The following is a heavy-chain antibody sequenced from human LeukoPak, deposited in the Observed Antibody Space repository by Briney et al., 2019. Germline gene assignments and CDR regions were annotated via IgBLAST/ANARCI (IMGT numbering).Heavy chain of an antibody. Sequence: GASVKVSCKALGYSFKNYDINWVRMASGQGLEWMGWMNPSSGNAGYAQKFQGRVTMTRDTSIDTAYMELSSLRSEDTGVYYCVRGRNSWYIYWGQGTLVTVSS. CDR1: GYSFKNYD. V-gene: IGHV1-8*01. CDR3: VRGRNSWYIY. J-gene: IGHJ4*02. CDR2: MNPSSGNA. D-gene: IGHD6-13*01.